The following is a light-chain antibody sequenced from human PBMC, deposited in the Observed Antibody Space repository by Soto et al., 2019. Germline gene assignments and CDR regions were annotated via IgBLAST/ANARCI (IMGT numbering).Light chain of an antibody. CDR2: SAS. Sequence: DIQMTQSPSSLSASVGDRVTITCRTSQGINDYLNWYQQKPGKAPKLLIYSASSLQSGVPSRFSGSGSGADFTLTISSLQPEDFATYYCQQSYSSPLTFGRGTKVDI. V-gene: IGKV1-39*01. CDR3: QQSYSSPLT. J-gene: IGKJ1*01. CDR1: QGINDY.